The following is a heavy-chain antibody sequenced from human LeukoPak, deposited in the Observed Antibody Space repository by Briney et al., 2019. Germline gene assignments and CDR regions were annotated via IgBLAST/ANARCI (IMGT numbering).Heavy chain of an antibody. J-gene: IGHJ4*02. CDR2: IYYSGST. Sequence: PSETLSLTCTVSGGTISSYYWSWIRQPTGKGLERIGYIYYSGSTNYNPSLKSRVTISVDTSKNQFSLKLSSVTAADTAVYYCAATPIGYCSSTSCYAGPYFDYWGQGTLVTVSS. D-gene: IGHD2-2*01. CDR3: AATPIGYCSSTSCYAGPYFDY. CDR1: GGTISSYY. V-gene: IGHV4-59*01.